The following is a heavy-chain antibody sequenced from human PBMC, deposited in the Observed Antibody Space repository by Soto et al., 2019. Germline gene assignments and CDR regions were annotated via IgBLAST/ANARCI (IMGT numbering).Heavy chain of an antibody. Sequence: SVKVSCKASGGTFSSYAISWVRQAPGQGLEWMGGIIPIFGTANYAQKFQGRVTITADESTSTAYMELSSLRSEDTAVYYCARGKRDSSGYHHFDYWGQGTLDTVSS. D-gene: IGHD3-22*01. V-gene: IGHV1-69*13. CDR3: ARGKRDSSGYHHFDY. J-gene: IGHJ4*02. CDR2: IIPIFGTA. CDR1: GGTFSSYA.